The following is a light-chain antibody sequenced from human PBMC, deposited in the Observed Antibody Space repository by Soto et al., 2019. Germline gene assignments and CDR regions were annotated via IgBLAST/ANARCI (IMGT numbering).Light chain of an antibody. J-gene: IGLJ1*01. CDR2: EVN. V-gene: IGLV2-8*01. CDR3: SSDAGSSYV. CDR1: SSDVGGYNY. Sequence: QSALTQPPSASGSPGQSVAISCTGTSSDVGGYNYVSWYQQHPGKAPKHMIYEVNKRPSGVPDRFSGSKSGNTASLTVSGLQAVDEADYFCSSDAGSSYVFGTGTKVTVL.